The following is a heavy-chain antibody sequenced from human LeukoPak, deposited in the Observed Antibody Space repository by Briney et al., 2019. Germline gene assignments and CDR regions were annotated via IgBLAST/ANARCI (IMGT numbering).Heavy chain of an antibody. D-gene: IGHD3-9*01. CDR2: INPNSGGT. J-gene: IGHJ4*02. V-gene: IGHV1-2*02. Sequence: ASVKVSCKASGYTFTGYYMHWVRQAPGQGLEWMGWINPNSGGTNYAQEFQGRVTMTRDTSISTAYMELSRLRSDDTAVYYCARDRTYYDILTGRPFDYWGQGTLVTVSS. CDR1: GYTFTGYY. CDR3: ARDRTYYDILTGRPFDY.